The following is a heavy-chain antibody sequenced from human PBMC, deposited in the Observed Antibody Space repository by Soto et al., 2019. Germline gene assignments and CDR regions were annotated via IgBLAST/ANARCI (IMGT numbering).Heavy chain of an antibody. J-gene: IGHJ4*02. V-gene: IGHV1-2*02. D-gene: IGHD5-18*01. CDR2: ISPKSGGT. CDR3: ARHVDTAMVFFDY. CDR1: GYTFIDYY. Sequence: ASVKVSCKASGYTFIDYYMHWVRQAPGQGFEWMGRISPKSGGTNYAQKFQGRVTMTWDTSLNTAYMELSSVTAADTAVYYCARHVDTAMVFFDYWGQGTLVTVSS.